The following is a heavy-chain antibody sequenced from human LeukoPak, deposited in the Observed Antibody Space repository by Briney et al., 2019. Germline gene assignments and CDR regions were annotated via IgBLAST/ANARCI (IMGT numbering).Heavy chain of an antibody. CDR2: ISYDGRNK. V-gene: IGHV3-30*18. J-gene: IGHJ4*02. D-gene: IGHD3-10*01. Sequence: GGSLRLSCAASGFTFSSYGMHWVRQAPGKGLEWVAVISYDGRNKYYPDTVKGRFTFTKDNSKNTLYLQMNSLRAEDTAVYYCAKDGDYYGSGSKGYYFDYWGQGTLVTVSS. CDR3: AKDGDYYGSGSKGYYFDY. CDR1: GFTFSSYG.